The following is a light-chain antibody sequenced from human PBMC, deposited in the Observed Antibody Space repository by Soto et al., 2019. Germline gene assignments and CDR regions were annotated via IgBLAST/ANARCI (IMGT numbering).Light chain of an antibody. CDR1: QYINTR. J-gene: IGKJ1*01. V-gene: IGKV3-11*01. CDR3: HQRQSWPRT. Sequence: EIVLTQSPATLSSFPGDRVTLSCRASQYINTRLAWYQHRPGQAPRLLIYQTSIRAAGIPARFSASGSGTDFTPTVSDVQPEDFALYYCHQRQSWPRTFGQGTTGDIK. CDR2: QTS.